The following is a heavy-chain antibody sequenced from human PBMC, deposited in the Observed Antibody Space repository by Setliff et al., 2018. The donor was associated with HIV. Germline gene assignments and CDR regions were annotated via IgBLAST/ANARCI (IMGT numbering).Heavy chain of an antibody. V-gene: IGHV3-23*01. J-gene: IGHJ5*02. Sequence: GGSLRLSCGASGFNFMNYGMNWVRQTPEKGLEWVSAIYGSSGSTNYADSVKGRFTISRDNSKNMLYLQMNSLRAEDAAVYYCAKGQDGLRYNWFDPWGHGTLVTVSS. CDR3: AKGQDGLRYNWFDP. CDR1: GFNFMNYG. CDR2: IYGSSGST.